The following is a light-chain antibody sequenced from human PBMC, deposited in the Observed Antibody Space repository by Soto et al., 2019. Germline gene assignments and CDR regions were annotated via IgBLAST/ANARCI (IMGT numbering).Light chain of an antibody. J-gene: IGKJ2*01. CDR2: DAS. V-gene: IGKV3-11*01. Sequence: EIVFTQSPATLSLSPGERATLSCRASQSVSSYLAWYQQKPGQAPRLLIYDASNRATGIPARFSGSGSGTDFNLTISSLEPEDFAVYYCQQRRNSPPYTFGQVTKLEIK. CDR1: QSVSSY. CDR3: QQRRNSPPYT.